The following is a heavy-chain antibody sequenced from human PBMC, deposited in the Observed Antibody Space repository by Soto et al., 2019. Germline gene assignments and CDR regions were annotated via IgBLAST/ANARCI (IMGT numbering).Heavy chain of an antibody. CDR1: GFSLSTSGVG. V-gene: IGHV2-5*01. Sequence: QISLKESGPTLVKPTQTLTLTCTFSGFSLSTSGVGVGWIRQPPGKALEWLAVIYWSDDKRYSPSLKSRLTITKDTTKHQVALTMTNMDPVDTGTYYCAHSLPHSRYWYFDLWGRGTLVTVSS. J-gene: IGHJ2*01. CDR2: IYWSDDK. CDR3: AHSLPHSRYWYFDL. D-gene: IGHD4-4*01.